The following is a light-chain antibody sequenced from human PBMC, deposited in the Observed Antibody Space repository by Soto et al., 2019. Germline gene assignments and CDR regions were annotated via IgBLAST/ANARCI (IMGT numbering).Light chain of an antibody. CDR2: EVS. CDR3: SSYTTSSTHWV. V-gene: IGLV2-14*01. CDR1: SSDVGGYNY. J-gene: IGLJ3*02. Sequence: QSALTQPASVSGSPGQSITISCIETSSDVGGYNYVSWYQQHPGKAPKLMIYEVSNRPSGVSNRFSGSKSGNTASLTISGLQAEDEADYYCSSYTTSSTHWVFGGGTQLTVL.